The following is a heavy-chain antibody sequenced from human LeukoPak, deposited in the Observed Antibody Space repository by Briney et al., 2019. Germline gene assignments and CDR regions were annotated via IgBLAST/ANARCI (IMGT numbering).Heavy chain of an antibody. CDR2: ISSSGSTI. Sequence: GGSLRLSCAASGFTFSDYYMSWIRQAPGKGLEWVSYISSSGSTIYYADSVKGRFTISRDNSKNTLYLQMNSLRAEDTAVYYCARDPRKSRLGYCSGGSCSPFDYWGQGTLVTVSS. D-gene: IGHD2-15*01. J-gene: IGHJ4*02. CDR1: GFTFSDYY. CDR3: ARDPRKSRLGYCSGGSCSPFDY. V-gene: IGHV3-11*04.